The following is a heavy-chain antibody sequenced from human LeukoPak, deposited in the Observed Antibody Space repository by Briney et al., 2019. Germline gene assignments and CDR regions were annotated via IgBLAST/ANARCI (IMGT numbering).Heavy chain of an antibody. CDR1: GYTFSNYW. V-gene: IGHV5-51*01. J-gene: IGHJ3*02. CDR2: IYPGDSDT. Sequence: GESLKISCKGSGYTFSNYWIGWVRQMPGKGLEWMGIIYPGDSDTRYSPSFQGQVTISADKSISTAYLQWSSLKASDTAMYYCARHIAGGSYHDAFDIWGQGTMVTVSS. CDR3: ARHIAGGSYHDAFDI. D-gene: IGHD1-26*01.